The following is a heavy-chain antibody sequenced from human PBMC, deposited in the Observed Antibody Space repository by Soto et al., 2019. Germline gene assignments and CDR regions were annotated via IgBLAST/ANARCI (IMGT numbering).Heavy chain of an antibody. V-gene: IGHV3-23*01. CDR3: AKDRQSYKSVWDPFDF. D-gene: IGHD1-26*01. CDR1: GFTFSTYA. J-gene: IGHJ3*01. CDR2: IGGGDDDR. Sequence: EVQLLESGGGLVQPGGSLRLSCAASGFTFSTYAMSWVRQAPGKGLEWVSSIGGGDDDRYYADSVKGRFTISRDNSKNTVYLQRRSLSAEDTATYYCAKDRQSYKSVWDPFDFWGQGTVVTVTS.